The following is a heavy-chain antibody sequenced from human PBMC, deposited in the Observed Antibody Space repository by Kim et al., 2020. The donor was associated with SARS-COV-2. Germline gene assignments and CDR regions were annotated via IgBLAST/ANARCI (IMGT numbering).Heavy chain of an antibody. Sequence: KDYAGSVKGRFTISRDNSKNTVYLQMNSLRAEDTAVYFCARDWVTNYFDYWGQGTLVTVSS. CDR2: K. V-gene: IGHV3-33*01. D-gene: IGHD3-16*01. CDR3: ARDWVTNYFDY. J-gene: IGHJ4*02.